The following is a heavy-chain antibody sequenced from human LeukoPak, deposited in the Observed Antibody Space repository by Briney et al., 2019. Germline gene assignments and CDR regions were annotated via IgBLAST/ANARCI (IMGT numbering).Heavy chain of an antibody. CDR3: ARRHAYDFWSGYLDY. CDR1: GFTFSSYW. D-gene: IGHD3-3*01. CDR2: IKQDGSEK. J-gene: IGHJ4*02. V-gene: IGHV3-7*01. Sequence: GGSLRLSCAASGFTFSSYWMSWVRQAPGKGLEWVANIKQDGSEKYYVDSVKGRFTISRDNAKNSLYLQMNSLRAEDTAVYYCARRHAYDFWSGYLDYWGQGTLVTVSS.